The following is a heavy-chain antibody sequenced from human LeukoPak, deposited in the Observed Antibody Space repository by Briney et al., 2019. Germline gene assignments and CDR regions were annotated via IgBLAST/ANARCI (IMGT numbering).Heavy chain of an antibody. Sequence: PGGSLRLSCAASGFTFNNFGMHWVRQAPGKGLEWVTFIRLDGIDKYYADSVKGRFTISRDNSKNTLYLQMNSLRAEDTAVYYCAKWAVLLWFGESSSGYYFDYWGQGALVTVSS. CDR3: AKWAVLLWFGESSSGYYFDY. J-gene: IGHJ4*02. V-gene: IGHV3-30*02. CDR2: IRLDGIDK. D-gene: IGHD3-10*01. CDR1: GFTFNNFG.